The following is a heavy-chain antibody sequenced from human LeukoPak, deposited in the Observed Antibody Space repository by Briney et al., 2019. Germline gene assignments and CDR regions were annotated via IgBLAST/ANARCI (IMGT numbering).Heavy chain of an antibody. Sequence: ASVKVSCKASGYTFTSYGTSWVRQAPGQRLECMGWINPYNGNRNYAQKLQGRVTMTTDTSTSTAYMELRSLRSDDTAVYYCARVEGSGWNNWFDPWGQGTLVTVSS. V-gene: IGHV1-18*01. CDR1: GYTFTSYG. CDR3: ARVEGSGWNNWFDP. D-gene: IGHD6-19*01. CDR2: INPYNGNR. J-gene: IGHJ5*02.